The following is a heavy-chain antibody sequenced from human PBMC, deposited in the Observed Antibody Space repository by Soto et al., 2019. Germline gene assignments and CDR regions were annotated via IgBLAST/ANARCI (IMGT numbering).Heavy chain of an antibody. CDR1: EFTFSNYW. V-gene: IGHV3-48*02. CDR2: ISSDRSSI. J-gene: IGHJ4*02. CDR3: ARARSSGWFHRYYFDY. D-gene: IGHD6-19*01. Sequence: GGSLRLSCAASEFTFSNYWMHWVRQAPGKGLVWVSCISSDRSSIYYADSVKGRFTISRDNAKNSLYLQMNSLRDEDTAVYYCARARSSGWFHRYYFDYWGQRTLVTVSS.